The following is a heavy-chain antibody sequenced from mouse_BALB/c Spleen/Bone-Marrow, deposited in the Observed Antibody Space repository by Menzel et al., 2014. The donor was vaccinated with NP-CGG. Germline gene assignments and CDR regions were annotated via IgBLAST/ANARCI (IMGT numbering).Heavy chain of an antibody. V-gene: IGHV5-4*02. D-gene: IGHD1-1*01. CDR3: ARGSSYFDH. J-gene: IGHJ2*01. CDR1: GFTFSDYY. Sequence: EVKLVESGGGLVKPGGSLKLSCAASGFTFSDYYMYWVRQTPEKRLEWVATISDGGSYTYYPDSVKGRFTISRDNAKNNLYLQMSSLKSEDTAMYYCARGSSYFDHWGQGTTLTVSS. CDR2: ISDGGSYT.